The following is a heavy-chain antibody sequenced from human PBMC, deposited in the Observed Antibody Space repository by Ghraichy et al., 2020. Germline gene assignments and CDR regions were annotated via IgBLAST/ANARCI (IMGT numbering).Heavy chain of an antibody. CDR3: ASDPQRYFDLAFDV. CDR1: GDSVSSSSYF. J-gene: IGHJ3*01. CDR2: VYYSGST. Sequence: SETLSLTCTVSGDSVSSSSYFWSWLRQPPGKGLKWIGYVYYSGSTNYNPSLKSRVTISLDTSKNQFSLKLSSVTTADTAVYYCASDPQRYFDLAFDVWGQGAMVTVSS. V-gene: IGHV4-61*01. D-gene: IGHD3-22*01.